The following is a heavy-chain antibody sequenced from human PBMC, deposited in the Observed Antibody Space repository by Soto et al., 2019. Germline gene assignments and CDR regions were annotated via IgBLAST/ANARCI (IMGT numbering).Heavy chain of an antibody. Sequence: SETLSLTCTVSGGSISSYYWSWIRQPPGKGLEWIGYIYYSGSTNYNPSLKSRVTISVDTSKNQFSLKLSSVTAADTAVYYCARERAYGDLIFDYWGQGTLVTVSS. CDR2: IYYSGST. V-gene: IGHV4-59*01. J-gene: IGHJ4*02. CDR3: ARERAYGDLIFDY. D-gene: IGHD4-17*01. CDR1: GGSISSYY.